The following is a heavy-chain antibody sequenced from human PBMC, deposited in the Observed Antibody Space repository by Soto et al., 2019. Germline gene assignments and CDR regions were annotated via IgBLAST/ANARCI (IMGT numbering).Heavy chain of an antibody. D-gene: IGHD1-26*01. Sequence: EVQLVESGGVVVQPGGSLRLSCAASGFTFDDYTMHWVGQAPGKGLEWVSLISWDGGSTYYADSVKGRFTISRDNSKNSLYLQMNSLRTEDTALYYCAKDKGELLLYYWGQGTLVTVSS. J-gene: IGHJ4*02. CDR3: AKDKGELLLYY. CDR2: ISWDGGST. CDR1: GFTFDDYT. V-gene: IGHV3-43*01.